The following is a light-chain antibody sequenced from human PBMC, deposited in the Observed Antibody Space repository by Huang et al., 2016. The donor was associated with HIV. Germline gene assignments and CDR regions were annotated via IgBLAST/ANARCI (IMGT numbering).Light chain of an antibody. Sequence: ELVLTQSPGTLSLSPGERATLSCRASQRVSSTYLAWYQQKPGQAPRLLIYGAFSRATGIPARFSGSGSGTDFTLTISRLEPEDSAVYYCQQYGSSVWTFGQGTKVEIK. CDR3: QQYGSSVWT. CDR1: QRVSSTY. J-gene: IGKJ1*01. CDR2: GAF. V-gene: IGKV3-20*01.